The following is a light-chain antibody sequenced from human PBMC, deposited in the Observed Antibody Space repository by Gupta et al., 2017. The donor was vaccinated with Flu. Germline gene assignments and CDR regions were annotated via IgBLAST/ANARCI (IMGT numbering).Light chain of an antibody. J-gene: IGKJ2*01. CDR1: SSIRSY. Sequence: PPAVWFTTGERSTHTVLSSSSIRSYLAWYQQKTVQPPRLLIYYASNRATGVPARFSGSGSGTDFTLTISRIDPEDFALYYCQQHSTCPRTFGQGTKVEIK. CDR3: QQHSTCPRT. CDR2: YAS. V-gene: IGKV3-11*01.